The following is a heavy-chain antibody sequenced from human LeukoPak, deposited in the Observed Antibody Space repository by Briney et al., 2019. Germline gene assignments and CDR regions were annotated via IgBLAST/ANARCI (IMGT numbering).Heavy chain of an antibody. Sequence: GESLKISCKAFGYTYTNFWIGWVRQMPGKGLEWMGIIYPGDSHTEYSPSSQGQVTISADKSINTAFLQWSSLKASDTALYYCARLDRGQQLPGEGFDYWGQGTLVSVSS. J-gene: IGHJ4*02. CDR1: GYTYTNFW. D-gene: IGHD2-21*01. V-gene: IGHV5-51*01. CDR2: IYPGDSHT. CDR3: ARLDRGQQLPGEGFDY.